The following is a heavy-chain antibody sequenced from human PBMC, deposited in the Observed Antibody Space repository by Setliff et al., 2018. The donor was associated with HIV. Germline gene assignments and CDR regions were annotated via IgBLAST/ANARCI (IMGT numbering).Heavy chain of an antibody. CDR2: VDPEDGET. CDR3: ATGPPLSSGWSQGAFDI. CDR1: GYTFTDYY. Sequence: GASVKVSCKASGYTFTDYYMHWVQQAPGKGLEWMGRVDPEDGETIYAEKFQGRVTITADTSTDTAYMELRSLRSEDTAVYCCATGPPLSSGWSQGAFDIWGQGTMVTVSS. J-gene: IGHJ3*02. D-gene: IGHD6-19*01. V-gene: IGHV1-69-2*01.